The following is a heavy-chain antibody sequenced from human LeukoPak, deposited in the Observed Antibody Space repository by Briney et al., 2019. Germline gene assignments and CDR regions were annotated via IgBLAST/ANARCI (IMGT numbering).Heavy chain of an antibody. D-gene: IGHD2-2*01. CDR3: ARDYSPYCSSTSCPYF. Sequence: SVKVSCKASGGTFSSYAISWVRQPPGQGLEWMGGIIPIFGTANYAQKSQGRVTITADESTSSAYMELSSLRSEDTAVYYCARDYSPYCSSTSCPYFWGQGTLVTVSS. V-gene: IGHV1-69*13. J-gene: IGHJ4*02. CDR1: GGTFSSYA. CDR2: IIPIFGTA.